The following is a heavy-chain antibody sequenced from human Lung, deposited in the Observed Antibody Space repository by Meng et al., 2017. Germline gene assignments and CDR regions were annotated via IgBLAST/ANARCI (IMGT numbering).Heavy chain of an antibody. Sequence: QAHPVQSGAEVKKPGASVKVSCKSSDYTLTGYGVSWVRQAPGQGLEWMAWLGAHDGDRSHAPRFQGRVTVTADRLTATSFMELRNLRYDDTAVYYCARGTPGRSYSDFWGQGTLVTVSS. CDR3: ARGTPGRSYSDF. D-gene: IGHD3-10*01. CDR1: DYTLTGYG. J-gene: IGHJ4*02. V-gene: IGHV1-18*04. CDR2: LGAHDGDR.